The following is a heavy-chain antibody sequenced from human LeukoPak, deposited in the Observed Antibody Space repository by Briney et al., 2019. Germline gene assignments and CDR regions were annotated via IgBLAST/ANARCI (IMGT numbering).Heavy chain of an antibody. V-gene: IGHV3-30*18. J-gene: IGHJ4*02. D-gene: IGHD5-24*01. Sequence: GGSLRLSCAASGFTFSSYGMHWVPQAPGKGLEWVAVISYDGSNKYYADSVKGRFTISRDNSKNTLYLQMNSLRAEDTAVYYCAKDFGDGYNYHFDYWGQGTLVTVSS. CDR1: GFTFSSYG. CDR3: AKDFGDGYNYHFDY. CDR2: ISYDGSNK.